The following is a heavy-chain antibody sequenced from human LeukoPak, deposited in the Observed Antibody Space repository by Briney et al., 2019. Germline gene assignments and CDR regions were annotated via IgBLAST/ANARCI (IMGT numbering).Heavy chain of an antibody. CDR2: IAYDGSNK. D-gene: IGHD6-13*01. CDR3: AKDKVAAAGTDAFHI. V-gene: IGHV3-30*18. Sequence: GRSLRPFYAAAAFTVSSHCVHSVRHAPGSGLEWVAFIAYDGSNKYYADSVMGRFTIYKDNSKNTLYLQMNSLRAEDTAVYYCAKDKVAAAGTDAFHIGGEGTMVSVSS. J-gene: IGHJ3*02. CDR1: AFTVSSHC.